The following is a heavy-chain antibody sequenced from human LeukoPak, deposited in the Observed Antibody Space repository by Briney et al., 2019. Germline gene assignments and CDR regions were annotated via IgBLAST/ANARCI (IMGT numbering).Heavy chain of an antibody. CDR1: GFTFSSYA. Sequence: GGSLRLSCAASGFTFSSYAMTWVRQAPGKGLEWVASIKPDGSEKYYVDSVKGRFTISKDNAKKSLYLQMNSLRAEDTAVYYCARYSYWAFDFWGQGTMVPVSS. CDR2: IKPDGSEK. D-gene: IGHD2-15*01. V-gene: IGHV3-7*01. CDR3: ARYSYWAFDF. J-gene: IGHJ3*01.